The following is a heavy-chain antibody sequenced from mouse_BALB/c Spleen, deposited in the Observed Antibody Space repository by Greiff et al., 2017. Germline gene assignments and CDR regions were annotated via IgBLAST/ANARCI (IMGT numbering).Heavy chain of an antibody. CDR1: GFTFSDYY. V-gene: IGHV5-4*02. J-gene: IGHJ2*01. Sequence: EVQRVESGGGLVKPGGSLKLSCAASGFTFSDYYMYWVRQTPEKRLEWVATISDGGSYTYYPDSVKGRFTISRDNAKNNLYLQMSSLKSEDTAMYYCARGRFYFDYWGQGTTLTVSS. CDR3: ARGRFYFDY. CDR2: ISDGGSYT.